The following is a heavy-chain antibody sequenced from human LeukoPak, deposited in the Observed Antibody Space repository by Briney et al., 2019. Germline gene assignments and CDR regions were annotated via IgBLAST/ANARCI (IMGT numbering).Heavy chain of an antibody. CDR1: GYSFTSYW. CDR2: IYPGDSDT. CDR3: ARHVSPPGGYDSSGYSL. V-gene: IGHV5-51*01. Sequence: GESLKISCKGSGYSFTSYWIGWVRQMPGKGLEWMGIIYPGDSDTRYSPSFQGQVTISADKSISTAYLQWSSLKASDTAMHYCARHVSPPGGYDSSGYSLWGQGTLVTVSS. J-gene: IGHJ4*02. D-gene: IGHD3-22*01.